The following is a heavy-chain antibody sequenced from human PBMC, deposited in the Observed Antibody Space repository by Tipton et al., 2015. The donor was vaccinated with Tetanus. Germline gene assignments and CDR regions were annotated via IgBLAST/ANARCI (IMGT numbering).Heavy chain of an antibody. CDR1: GYTFTSYG. Sequence: YGAEVKYPGASVKVSCKASGYTFTSYGISWVRQAPGQGLEWMGWISGYDGNTRYAQKFQGRVTMTRDTNTSTMHMEVRSLKSDDAGIDFCARDRGEEWTPRAPPADWCQVTLVIFSS. CDR2: ISGYDGNT. V-gene: IGHV1-18*01. D-gene: IGHD2-21*01. CDR3: ARDRGEEWTPRAPPAD. J-gene: IGHJ4*02.